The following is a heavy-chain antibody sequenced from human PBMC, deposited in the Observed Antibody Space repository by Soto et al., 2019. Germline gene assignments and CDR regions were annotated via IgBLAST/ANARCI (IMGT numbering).Heavy chain of an antibody. CDR3: ARGPFQVVPDEACGFDP. CDR1: GYTFTSYS. J-gene: IGHJ5*02. Sequence: QVQLVQSGAEVKKPGASVKVSCKASGYTFTSYSISWVRQAPGQGLEGMGWISASNGNTNCAQKLQGRVTMTTDTSKSTAYMELRSLRSDDTAVYYCARGPFQVVPDEACGFDPLRQGTLVTVSS. CDR2: ISASNGNT. V-gene: IGHV1-18*01. D-gene: IGHD2-2*01.